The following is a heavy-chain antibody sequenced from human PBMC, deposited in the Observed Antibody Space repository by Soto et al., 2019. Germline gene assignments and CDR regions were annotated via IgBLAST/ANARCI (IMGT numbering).Heavy chain of an antibody. D-gene: IGHD2-15*01. CDR2: IYYSGST. J-gene: IGHJ6*03. V-gene: IGHV4-59*01. CDR1: GGSISSYY. CDR3: ARGYCSGGSCYYYYYYMDV. Sequence: QVQLQESGPGLVKPSETLSLTCTVSGGSISSYYWSWIRQPPGKGLEWIGYIYYSGSTNYNPSLKIRVTISVDTSKNQFSLKLSSVTAADTAVYYCARGYCSGGSCYYYYYYMDVWGKGTTVTVSS.